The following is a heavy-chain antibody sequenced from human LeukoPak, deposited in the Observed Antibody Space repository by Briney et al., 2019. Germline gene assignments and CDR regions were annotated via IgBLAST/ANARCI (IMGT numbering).Heavy chain of an antibody. J-gene: IGHJ6*03. Sequence: PGGSLRLSCAASGFSFSSYNMNWVRQTPGKGLEWVSSITSSSTYTFYADSVKGRFTISRDNARNSLYLQMNSLRGEDTAVYYCARDPYSGTYGDTYYHYMDVWGKGTTVTISS. V-gene: IGHV3-21*01. CDR1: GFSFSSYN. CDR3: ARDPYSGTYGDTYYHYMDV. CDR2: ITSSSTYT. D-gene: IGHD1-26*01.